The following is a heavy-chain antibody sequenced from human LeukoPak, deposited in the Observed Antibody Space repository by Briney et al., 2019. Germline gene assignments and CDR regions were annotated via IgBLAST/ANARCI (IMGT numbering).Heavy chain of an antibody. J-gene: IGHJ4*02. D-gene: IGHD3-10*01. CDR1: GGSISSYY. V-gene: IGHV4-59*01. CDR2: IYYSGST. Sequence: SETLSLTCTVSGGSISSYYWSWIRQPPGKGLEWVGYIYYSGSTNYNPSLKSRVTISVDTSKNQFSLKLSSVTAADTAVYYCARDREYGTFDYWGQGTLVTVSS. CDR3: ARDREYGTFDY.